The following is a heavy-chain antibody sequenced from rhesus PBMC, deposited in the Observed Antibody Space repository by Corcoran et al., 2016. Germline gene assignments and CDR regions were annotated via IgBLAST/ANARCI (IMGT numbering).Heavy chain of an antibody. CDR3: ARDPDSGSWGFDY. CDR1: GVSISGGYYY. V-gene: IGHV4S12*01. Sequence: QVQLQESGPGLVKPLETLSLTCAVSGVSISGGYYYWSWIRQPPGKGLEWMGGIYSSRGNTYYNPSLKSRVTNAKDTSKNQLSLKLSSVTAADTAVYYWARDPDSGSWGFDYWGQGGLVTVSS. CDR2: IYSSRGNT. D-gene: IGHD6-25*01. J-gene: IGHJ4*01.